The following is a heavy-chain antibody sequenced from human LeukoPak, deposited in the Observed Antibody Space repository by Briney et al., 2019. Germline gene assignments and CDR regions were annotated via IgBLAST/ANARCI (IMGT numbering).Heavy chain of an antibody. Sequence: GASVKVSCKASGYTFTGYYMHWVRQAPGQGLEWMGWINPNSGGTNYAQKFQGWVTMTRDTSISTAYMELSRLRSDDTAVYYCARDRVFQEPQAFDIWGQGTMVTVSS. CDR1: GYTFTGYY. D-gene: IGHD1-14*01. CDR3: ARDRVFQEPQAFDI. J-gene: IGHJ3*02. CDR2: INPNSGGT. V-gene: IGHV1-2*04.